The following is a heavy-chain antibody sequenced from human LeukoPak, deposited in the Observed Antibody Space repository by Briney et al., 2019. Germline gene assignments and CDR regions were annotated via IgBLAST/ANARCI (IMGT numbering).Heavy chain of an antibody. CDR2: ISGRGGST. CDR1: GFTFSSYA. Sequence: GGSLRLSCAASGFTFSSYAMSWVRQAPGRGLEWVSAISGRGGSTYYADSVKGRFTISRDNSKNTLYLQMNSLRAEDTAVYYCAKDLSDYYDSSGYYPHFDYWGQGTLVTVSS. D-gene: IGHD3-22*01. CDR3: AKDLSDYYDSSGYYPHFDY. J-gene: IGHJ4*02. V-gene: IGHV3-23*01.